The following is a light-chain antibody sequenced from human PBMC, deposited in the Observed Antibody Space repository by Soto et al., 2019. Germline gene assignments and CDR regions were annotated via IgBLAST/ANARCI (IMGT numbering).Light chain of an antibody. CDR1: QSLRSS. CDR3: HQYNNFWT. Sequence: ETMMTHYQDTLSVSLLERPPLXCRASQSLRSSLAWYQQKPGQAPRLLIYGASTRATGIPARFSGSGSGTEFTLTISSLQSEDFGLYYCHQYNNFWTFGQGTKVDIK. J-gene: IGKJ1*01. CDR2: GAS. V-gene: IGKV3-15*01.